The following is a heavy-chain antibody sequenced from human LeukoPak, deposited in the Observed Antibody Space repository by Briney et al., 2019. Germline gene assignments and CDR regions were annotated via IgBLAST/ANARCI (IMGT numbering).Heavy chain of an antibody. D-gene: IGHD6-6*01. J-gene: IGHJ4*02. CDR3: ARGLYSRSP. V-gene: IGHV3-23*01. CDR2: ISGSGGST. Sequence: GGSLRLSCAASGFTFSNYAMNWVRQAPGKGLEWVSAISGSGGSTYYADSVKGRFTISRDNSKNTLYLQVNSLRAEDTAVYYYARGLYSRSPWGQGILDTVSS. CDR1: GFTFSNYA.